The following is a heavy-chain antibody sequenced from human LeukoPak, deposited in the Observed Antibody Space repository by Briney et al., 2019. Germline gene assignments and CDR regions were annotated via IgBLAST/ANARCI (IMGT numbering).Heavy chain of an antibody. CDR3: ARVLTRPGAFDI. CDR1: GYTFTSYG. J-gene: IGHJ3*02. Sequence: ASVKVSCKASGYTFTSYGISWVRQAPGQGLEWMGWISAYNGNTNYAQKLQGRVTMTIDTSTSTAYMELRSLRSDDTAVYYCARVLTRPGAFDIWGQGTMVTVSS. CDR2: ISAYNGNT. V-gene: IGHV1-18*01. D-gene: IGHD4/OR15-4a*01.